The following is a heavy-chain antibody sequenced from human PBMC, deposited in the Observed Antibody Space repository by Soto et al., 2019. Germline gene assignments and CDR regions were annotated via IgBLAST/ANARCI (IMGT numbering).Heavy chain of an antibody. J-gene: IGHJ5*02. CDR3: ARTGTDEYESDGYYGHQFDE. CDR1: GGIFSRHA. CDR2: IVPKLGTV. Sequence: QVQLVHSGAEVKKTGYSVKVSCKISGGIFSRHAIDWVRQAPGQGLEWMGGIVPKLGTVIYEKNFQARVTISADELSNTSYLDLSGLKFEDTDVYYGARTGTDEYESDGYYGHQFDEWGQATLITV. V-gene: IGHV1-69*01. D-gene: IGHD3-22*01.